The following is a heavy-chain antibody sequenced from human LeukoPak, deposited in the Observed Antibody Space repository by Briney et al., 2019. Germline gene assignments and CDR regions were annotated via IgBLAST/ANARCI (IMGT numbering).Heavy chain of an antibody. CDR3: ARERVEGDSSGYYD. D-gene: IGHD3-22*01. V-gene: IGHV4-31*03. CDR2: IYYSGST. CDR1: GGSISSGCYY. J-gene: IGHJ4*02. Sequence: SETLSLTCTVSGGSISSGCYYWSWIRQHPGKGLEWIGYIYYSGSTYYNPSLKSRVTISVDTSKNQFSLKLSSVTAADTAVYYCARERVEGDSSGYYDWGQGTLVTVSS.